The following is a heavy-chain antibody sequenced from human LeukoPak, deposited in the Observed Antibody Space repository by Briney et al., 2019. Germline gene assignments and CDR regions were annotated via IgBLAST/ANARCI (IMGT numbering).Heavy chain of an antibody. CDR1: GGSISCGGNY. Sequence: SETLSLTCTVSGGSISCGGNYWSWIRQHPGKGLEWIGYIYYSGSTYYNPSLKSRVTISVDMSKNQLSLKLTSVTAADTAVYYCARDPTGFGGIDSWGQGTLVTVSS. J-gene: IGHJ4*02. V-gene: IGHV4-31*03. D-gene: IGHD3-10*01. CDR2: IYYSGST. CDR3: ARDPTGFGGIDS.